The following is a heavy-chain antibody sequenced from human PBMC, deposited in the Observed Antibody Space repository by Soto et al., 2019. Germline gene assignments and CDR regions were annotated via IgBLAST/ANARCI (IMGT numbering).Heavy chain of an antibody. CDR3: AIGYYYGSGTGENYYYGMDV. J-gene: IGHJ6*02. CDR1: GFTFFNYG. CDR2: ISYDGSNK. Sequence: GGSLRLSCAASGFTFFNYGMHWVRQAPGKGLEWVAVISYDGSNKYYADSVKGRFTISRDNSKNTLYLQMNSLRAEDTAVYYCAIGYYYGSGTGENYYYGMDVWGQGTTVTVSS. V-gene: IGHV3-30*03. D-gene: IGHD3-10*01.